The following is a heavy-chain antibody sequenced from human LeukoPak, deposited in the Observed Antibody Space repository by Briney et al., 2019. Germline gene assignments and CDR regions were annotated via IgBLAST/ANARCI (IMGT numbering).Heavy chain of an antibody. V-gene: IGHV4-59*08. CDR3: ARQKGLGGGSYYWFDP. D-gene: IGHD1-26*01. CDR1: GGSISSYY. J-gene: IGHJ5*02. CDR2: IYYSGST. Sequence: PSEILSLTCTVSGGSISSYYWSWFRQPPGKGLEWIGYIYYSGSTYYNPSLKSRVTISVDTSKNQFSLKLSSVTAADTAVYYCARQKGLGGGSYYWFDPWGQGTLVTVSS.